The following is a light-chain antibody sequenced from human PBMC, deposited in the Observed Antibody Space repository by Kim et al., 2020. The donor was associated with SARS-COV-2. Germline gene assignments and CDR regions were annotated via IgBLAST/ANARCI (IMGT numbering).Light chain of an antibody. V-gene: IGLV3-19*01. Sequence: SSELTQDPAVSVALGQTVRITCQGDSLRSYYATWYQQKSGQAPVLVFYGKDKRPSEIPDRFSGSSSGNTASLTITGAQAADEADYYCKSRDSRRGKVVFGGGTKVTVL. CDR3: KSRDSRRGKVV. J-gene: IGLJ2*01. CDR1: SLRSYY. CDR2: GKD.